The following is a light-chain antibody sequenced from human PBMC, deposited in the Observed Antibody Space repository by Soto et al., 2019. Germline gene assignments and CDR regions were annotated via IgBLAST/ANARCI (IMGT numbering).Light chain of an antibody. V-gene: IGKV3-20*01. CDR3: HQYVTSPYI. CDR1: QSISSSY. Sequence: DIVLTQSPGTLSLSPGERATLSCRASQSISSSYLAWYQQKPGQAPRLLIHGVSTRATGIPDRFSGSGSGTDFTLTISRLEPEDFAVYYCHQYVTSPYIFGQGTKVDIK. CDR2: GVS. J-gene: IGKJ2*01.